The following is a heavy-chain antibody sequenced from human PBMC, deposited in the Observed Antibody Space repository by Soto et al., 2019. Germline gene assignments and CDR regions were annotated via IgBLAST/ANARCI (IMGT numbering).Heavy chain of an antibody. CDR3: ARVDYGDYGWYFDL. D-gene: IGHD4-17*01. CDR2: IYSGGAT. CDR1: GFTVTNKY. Sequence: EVQLVESGGNLIQPGGSLRLSCAASGFTVTNKYMTWVRQAPGKGLEWVSLIYSGGATSYADSVKGRFTISRDNSKDILYLQVNCLRAEDTVVYYCARVDYGDYGWYFDLWGRGTLVTVSS. J-gene: IGHJ2*01. V-gene: IGHV3-53*01.